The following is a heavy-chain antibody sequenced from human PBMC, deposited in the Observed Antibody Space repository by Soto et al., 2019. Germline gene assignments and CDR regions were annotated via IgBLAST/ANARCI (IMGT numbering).Heavy chain of an antibody. CDR3: AREIGYYGMDV. CDR2: INSDGSST. J-gene: IGHJ6*02. D-gene: IGHD3-22*01. Sequence: GGSLRLSCAASGFTFSSYWMHWVRQAPGKGLVWVSRINSDGSSTNYADSVKGRFTISRDNAKNTLYLQMNSLRAEDTAVYYCAREIGYYGMDVWGQGTTVTVSS. V-gene: IGHV3-74*01. CDR1: GFTFSSYW.